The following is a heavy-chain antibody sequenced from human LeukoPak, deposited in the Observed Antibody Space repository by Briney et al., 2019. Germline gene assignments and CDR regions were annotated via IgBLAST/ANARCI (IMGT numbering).Heavy chain of an antibody. CDR3: ARLIYYDSSGSNPFDY. Sequence: ASVKVSCKASGGTFSSYAISWVRQAPGQGLEWMGGIIPIFGTANYAQKFQGRVTITADESTSTAYMELSSLRSEDTAVYYCARLIYYDSSGSNPFDYWGQGTLVTVSS. J-gene: IGHJ4*02. CDR1: GGTFSSYA. CDR2: IIPIFGTA. D-gene: IGHD3-22*01. V-gene: IGHV1-69*13.